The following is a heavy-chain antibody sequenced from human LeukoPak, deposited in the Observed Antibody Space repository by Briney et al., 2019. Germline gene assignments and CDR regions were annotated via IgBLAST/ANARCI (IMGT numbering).Heavy chain of an antibody. CDR3: ARQERSDSSGYYYGRPLDY. Sequence: PSETLSLTCTVSGGSISSSSHYWGWIRQPPGKGLEWIGSIYYSGSTYYNPSLKSRVTISVDTSKNQFSLKLSSVTAADTAVYYCARQERSDSSGYYYGRPLDYWGQGTLVTVSS. V-gene: IGHV4-39*01. J-gene: IGHJ4*02. CDR1: GGSISSSSHY. CDR2: IYYSGST. D-gene: IGHD3-22*01.